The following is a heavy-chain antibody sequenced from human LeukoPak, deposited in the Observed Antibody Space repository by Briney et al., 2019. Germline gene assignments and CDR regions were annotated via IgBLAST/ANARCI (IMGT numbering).Heavy chain of an antibody. V-gene: IGHV3-30*01. Sequence: GRSLRLSCAASGFTFNRYSMLWVRQAPGKGPEWLAVISYDGGITHHADSVKDRFTISRDNSKNTLFLQLNSLRGDDTAVYYCARDSTYFYDGGSSGPHYFDYWGQGTLVTVSS. J-gene: IGHJ4*02. CDR3: ARDSTYFYDGGSSGPHYFDY. CDR2: ISYDGGIT. CDR1: GFTFNRYS. D-gene: IGHD3-16*01.